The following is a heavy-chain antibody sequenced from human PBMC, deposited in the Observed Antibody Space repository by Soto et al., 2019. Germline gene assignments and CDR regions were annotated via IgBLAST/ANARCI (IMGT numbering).Heavy chain of an antibody. Sequence: GGSLRLSCVGSGFTFSCYSMAWVRQAPGRGLEWVASISSRSTNIDYADSVKGRFTISRDNAKNLVSLQMSSLRGEDTALYYCAKFTEPGYSSIWYYFEYWGQGTPVTVSS. CDR2: ISSRSTNI. CDR3: AKFTEPGYSSIWYYFEY. J-gene: IGHJ4*02. V-gene: IGHV3-21*06. CDR1: GFTFSCYS. D-gene: IGHD6-19*01.